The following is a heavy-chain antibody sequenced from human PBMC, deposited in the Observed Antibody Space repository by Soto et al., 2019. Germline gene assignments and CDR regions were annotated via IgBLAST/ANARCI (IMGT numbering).Heavy chain of an antibody. Sequence: GASVKVSCKASGYTFTSYGISWVRQAPGQGLEWMGWISAYNGNTNYAQKLQGRATVTTDTSTSTAYLEVGSLRSDDTAVYYCARTCRSGGSCYLEYWGEGTLVTVSS. J-gene: IGHJ4*02. D-gene: IGHD2-15*01. V-gene: IGHV1-18*01. CDR2: ISAYNGNT. CDR3: ARTCRSGGSCYLEY. CDR1: GYTFTSYG.